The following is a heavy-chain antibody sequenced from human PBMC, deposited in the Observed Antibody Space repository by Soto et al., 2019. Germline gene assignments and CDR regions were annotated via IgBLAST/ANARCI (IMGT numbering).Heavy chain of an antibody. D-gene: IGHD2-2*01. V-gene: IGHV5-51*01. CDR1: GYSFTSYW. CDR3: ARHWQYCSSTSCFYGMDV. CDR2: IYPGDSDT. J-gene: IGHJ6*02. Sequence: ISCKGSGYSFTSYWIGWVRQMPGKGLEWMGIIYPGDSDTRYSPSFQGQVTISADKSISTAYLQWSSLKASDTAMYYCARHWQYCSSTSCFYGMDVWGQGTTVTVSS.